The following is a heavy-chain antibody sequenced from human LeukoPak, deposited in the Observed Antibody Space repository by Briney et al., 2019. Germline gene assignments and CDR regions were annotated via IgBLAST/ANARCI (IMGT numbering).Heavy chain of an antibody. Sequence: GASVKVSCKASGYTSTAYYIHWVRQAPGQGLQWVGWINPNTGGTDYAQGFRARVTFTADTSIGTAYMELRSLRSDDTAVYYCARLALIAVAGLWGQGTLVTVSS. CDR1: GYTSTAYY. V-gene: IGHV1-2*02. CDR2: INPNTGGT. CDR3: ARLALIAVAGL. D-gene: IGHD6-19*01. J-gene: IGHJ4*02.